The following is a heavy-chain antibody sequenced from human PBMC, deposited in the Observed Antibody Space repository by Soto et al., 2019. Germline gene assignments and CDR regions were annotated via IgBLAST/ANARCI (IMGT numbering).Heavy chain of an antibody. D-gene: IGHD6-13*01. Sequence: GGSLRLSCAASGFTFSTYTMNWVRQAPGKGLEREAVFWYDGSKKYYADSVKGRFTISSDNSKNTLYLQLNSLRAEDTAVYYCAKDIASMAARRVAGYSTSWYHEYWGQGTLVTVSS. CDR2: FWYDGSKK. V-gene: IGHV3-33*06. CDR1: GFTFSTYT. J-gene: IGHJ4*02. CDR3: AKDIASMAARRVAGYSTSWYHEY.